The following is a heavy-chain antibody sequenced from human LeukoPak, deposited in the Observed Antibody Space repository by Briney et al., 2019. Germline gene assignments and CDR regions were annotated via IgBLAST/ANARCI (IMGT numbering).Heavy chain of an antibody. J-gene: IGHJ3*02. D-gene: IGHD3-10*01. CDR3: AKSYYYGSGSYHPGAFDI. CDR2: ISWNSGSI. V-gene: IGHV3-9*01. Sequence: PGRSLRLSCAASGFTFDNYAMHWVRQAPGKDLEGVSGISWNSGSIGYADSVKGRFTISRDNAKNSLYLQMNSLRAEDTALYYCAKSYYYGSGSYHPGAFDIWGQGTMVTVSS. CDR1: GFTFDNYA.